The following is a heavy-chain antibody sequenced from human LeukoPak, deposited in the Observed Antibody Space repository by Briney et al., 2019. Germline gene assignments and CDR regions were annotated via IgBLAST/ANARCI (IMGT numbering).Heavy chain of an antibody. Sequence: SETLSLTCTVSGGSISSYYWSWIRQPPGKGLEWIGYIYYSGSTNYNPSLKSRVTISVDTSKNQFSLKLSSVTAADTAVYYCARDSPAAGLLWYFDLWGRGTLVTDSS. CDR1: GGSISSYY. V-gene: IGHV4-59*01. D-gene: IGHD6-13*01. CDR3: ARDSPAAGLLWYFDL. J-gene: IGHJ2*01. CDR2: IYYSGST.